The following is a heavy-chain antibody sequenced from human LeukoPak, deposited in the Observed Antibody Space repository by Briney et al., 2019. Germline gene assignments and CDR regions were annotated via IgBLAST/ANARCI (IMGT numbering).Heavy chain of an antibody. Sequence: PGRSLRLSCAASGFTFSSYGMHWVRQAPGKGLVWVSRIKSDGSSTGYADSVKGRFTITRDNAKNTLYLQMNSLRAEDTAVYYCARARGGDMFDYWGQGTRVTVSS. CDR2: IKSDGSST. CDR3: ARARGGDMFDY. J-gene: IGHJ4*02. CDR1: GFTFSSYG. D-gene: IGHD3-16*01. V-gene: IGHV3-74*01.